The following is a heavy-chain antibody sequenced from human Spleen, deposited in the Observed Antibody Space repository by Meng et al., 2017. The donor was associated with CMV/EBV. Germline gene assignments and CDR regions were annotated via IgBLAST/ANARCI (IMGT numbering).Heavy chain of an antibody. CDR3: ARAPVVVITTRYYYYYGMDV. J-gene: IGHJ6*02. CDR1: GFTFSDYY. CDR2: ISSSSTI. V-gene: IGHV3-69-1*02. Sequence: GESLKISCAASGFTFSDYYMNWVRQAPGKGLEWVSSISSSSTIYYADSVKGRFTISRDNAKNSLYLQMNSLRAEDTAVYYCARAPVVVITTRYYYYYGMDVWGQGTTVTVSS. D-gene: IGHD3-22*01.